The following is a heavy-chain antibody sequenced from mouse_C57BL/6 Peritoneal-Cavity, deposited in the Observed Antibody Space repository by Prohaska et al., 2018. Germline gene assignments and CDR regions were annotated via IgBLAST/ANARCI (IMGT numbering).Heavy chain of an antibody. CDR2: ISYYGSN. V-gene: IGHV3-6*01. CDR3: ARGTIYDGYYHFAY. J-gene: IGHJ3*01. D-gene: IGHD2-3*01. CDR1: VYSITSGYY. Sequence: PSQSLSLTCSVTVYSITSGYYWNWIRQFPGNKLEWMGCISYYGSNNYKPALKNRISITRDTSKNQLFLKLNSVTTEDTATYYCARGTIYDGYYHFAYWGQGTLVTVSA.